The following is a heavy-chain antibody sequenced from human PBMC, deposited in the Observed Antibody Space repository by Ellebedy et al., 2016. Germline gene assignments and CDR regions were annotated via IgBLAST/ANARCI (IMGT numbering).Heavy chain of an antibody. V-gene: IGHV1-46*01. Sequence: ASVKVSCKASGYTFTTYYMHWVRQAPGQGLEWMGIINPSGGSTNYAQKFQGRVTMTRDTSTSTVYMELSSLRSEDTAVYYCAMAVVVGATPLQYFQHWGQGSLVTVSS. CDR2: INPSGGST. D-gene: IGHD2-15*01. CDR3: AMAVVVGATPLQYFQH. J-gene: IGHJ1*01. CDR1: GYTFTTYY.